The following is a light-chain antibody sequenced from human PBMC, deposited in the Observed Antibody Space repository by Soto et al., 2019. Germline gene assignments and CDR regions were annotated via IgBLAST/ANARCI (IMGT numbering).Light chain of an antibody. Sequence: DIQMTQSPFTLSASVGDMVTIACRASQSLRGRLAWYQQKPGKAPRLLIYDASTLESGVPSRFSGTGSETEFTLTISGLQPDDFATYYCQQHSSFASFGGGTKVDIK. CDR2: DAS. CDR3: QQHSSFAS. V-gene: IGKV1-5*01. J-gene: IGKJ4*01. CDR1: QSLRGR.